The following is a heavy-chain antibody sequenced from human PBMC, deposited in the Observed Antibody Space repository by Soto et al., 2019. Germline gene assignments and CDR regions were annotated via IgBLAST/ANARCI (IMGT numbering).Heavy chain of an antibody. V-gene: IGHV5-10-1*01. Sequence: PGESLKISCKGSGYSFTSYCISWVRQMPGKGLEWMGRIDPSDSYTNYSPSFQGHVTISADKSISTAYLQWSSLKASDTAMYYCARITPNYYGSGTDAFDIWGQGTMVTVSS. CDR2: IDPSDSYT. J-gene: IGHJ3*02. CDR3: ARITPNYYGSGTDAFDI. D-gene: IGHD3-10*01. CDR1: GYSFTSYC.